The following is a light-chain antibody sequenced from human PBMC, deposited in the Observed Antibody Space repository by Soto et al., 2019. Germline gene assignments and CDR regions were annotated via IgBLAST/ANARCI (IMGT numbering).Light chain of an antibody. Sequence: DIQMTQSPSTLPASVGDRVTITCRASQSISSWLAWYQQKPGKAPKLLIYKASSLESGVPSRFSGSGSGTEFTLTISSLQPDDFETYYCQQYNSYSRTFGQGTKVDIK. CDR1: QSISSW. J-gene: IGKJ1*01. CDR2: KAS. V-gene: IGKV1-5*03. CDR3: QQYNSYSRT.